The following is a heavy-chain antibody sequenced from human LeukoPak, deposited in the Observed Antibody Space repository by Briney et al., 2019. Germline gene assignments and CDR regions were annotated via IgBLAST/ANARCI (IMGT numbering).Heavy chain of an antibody. Sequence: PGGSLRLSCAASGFTFSSYAMNWVRQAPGKGLEWVSTISGSGGSTYYADSVKGRFTISRDNSKNTVYLQMNRLRAEDTAVYYCAGPAAGDVWGQGTTVTVSS. CDR3: AGPAAGDV. D-gene: IGHD6-25*01. CDR2: ISGSGGST. CDR1: GFTFSSYA. J-gene: IGHJ6*02. V-gene: IGHV3-23*01.